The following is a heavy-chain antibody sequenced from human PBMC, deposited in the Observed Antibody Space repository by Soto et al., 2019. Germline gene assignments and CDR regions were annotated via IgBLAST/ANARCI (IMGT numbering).Heavy chain of an antibody. J-gene: IGHJ3*02. D-gene: IGHD1-1*01. CDR3: ARDQRLEDDAFDI. V-gene: IGHV1-69*01. CDR2: IIPIFGTA. Sequence: QLQLVQSGAEVKKPGSSVKVSCKASGGSFRHYSISWVRQAPGQGLEWMGGIIPIFGTATYAQRFQGRGTLTADESTTTAYMELSSLRSEDTAVYYCARDQRLEDDAFDIWGQGTMVIVSS. CDR1: GGSFRHYS.